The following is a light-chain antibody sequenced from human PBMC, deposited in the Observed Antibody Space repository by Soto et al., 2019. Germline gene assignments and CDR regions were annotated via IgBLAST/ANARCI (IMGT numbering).Light chain of an antibody. CDR2: DNN. V-gene: IGLV1-51*01. CDR1: SSNIGNNY. Sequence: QSVLTQPPSVSAAPGQKVTISCSGSSSNIGNNYVSWYQQLPGTAPKLLIYDNNKRPSGIPDRFSGSKSGTSATLGITGLQTGDEADYYCGTWDSSLSAVAFGTGTKVTVL. J-gene: IGLJ1*01. CDR3: GTWDSSLSAVA.